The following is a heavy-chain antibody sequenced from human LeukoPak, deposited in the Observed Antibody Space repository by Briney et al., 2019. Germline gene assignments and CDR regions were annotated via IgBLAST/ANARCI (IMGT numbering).Heavy chain of an antibody. CDR2: ISSSSSSI. Sequence: GGSLRLSCAASGFTFSSYSMNWVRQAPGKGLEWVSYISSSSSSIYYADSVKGRFTISRDNAKNSLYLQMNSLRAEDTGVYYCAREMGSSSYVLDVWGQGTMVTVSS. V-gene: IGHV3-48*01. CDR3: AREMGSSSYVLDV. D-gene: IGHD2-2*01. CDR1: GFTFSSYS. J-gene: IGHJ3*01.